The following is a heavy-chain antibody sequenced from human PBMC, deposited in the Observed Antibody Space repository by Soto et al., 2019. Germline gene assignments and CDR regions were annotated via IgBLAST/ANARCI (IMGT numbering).Heavy chain of an antibody. J-gene: IGHJ4*02. CDR2: INAGNGNT. Sequence: QVQLVQSGAEVKKPGASVKVSCKASGYTFTSYAMHWVRQAPGQRLEWMGWINAGNGNTKYSQKFQGRVTITRDTSASTAYMGLSSLRSEDTAVYYCARTKCSSTSCYALSGPTFDYWGQGTLVTVSS. CDR1: GYTFTSYA. D-gene: IGHD2-2*01. V-gene: IGHV1-3*01. CDR3: ARTKCSSTSCYALSGPTFDY.